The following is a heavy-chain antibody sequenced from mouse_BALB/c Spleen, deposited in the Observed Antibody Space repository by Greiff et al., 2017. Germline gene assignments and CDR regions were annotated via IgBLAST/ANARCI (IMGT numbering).Heavy chain of an antibody. CDR1: GFNIKDYY. CDR2: IDPENGNT. Sequence: EVQLQQSGAELVRPGALVKLSCKASGFNIKDYYMHWVKQRPEQGLEWIGWIDPENGNTIYDPKFQGKASITAVTFSNTAYLQLSSLTSEDTAVYYCASGITGAMDYWGQGTSVTVSS. V-gene: IGHV14-1*02. CDR3: ASGITGAMDY. J-gene: IGHJ4*01. D-gene: IGHD2-4*01.